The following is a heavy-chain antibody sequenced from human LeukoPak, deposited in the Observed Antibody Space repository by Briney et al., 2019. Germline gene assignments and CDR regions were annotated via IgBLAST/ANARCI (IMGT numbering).Heavy chain of an antibody. V-gene: IGHV4-34*01. Sequence: SETLSLTCAVYGGSFSGYYWSWIRQPPGKGLEWIGEINHSGSTNYNPSLKSRVTITVDTSKNQFSLKLSSVTAADTAVYYCARSRMTDIVVVPAAIAHAFDIWGQGTMVTVSS. J-gene: IGHJ3*02. CDR2: INHSGST. CDR1: GGSFSGYY. CDR3: ARSRMTDIVVVPAAIAHAFDI. D-gene: IGHD2-2*02.